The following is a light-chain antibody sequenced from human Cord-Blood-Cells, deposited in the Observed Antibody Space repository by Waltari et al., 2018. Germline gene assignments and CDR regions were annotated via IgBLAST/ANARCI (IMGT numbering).Light chain of an antibody. V-gene: IGKV3-11*01. CDR3: QQRRNWPFT. Sequence: EIVLTQSLATLSLYPGERATLTCRASQSVSSYLASYQQKPGQAPRLLIYDASNRATGIPARFSGSRSGTDFTLTISSLEPEDFAVYYCQQRRNWPFTFGPGTKVDIK. CDR2: DAS. J-gene: IGKJ3*01. CDR1: QSVSSY.